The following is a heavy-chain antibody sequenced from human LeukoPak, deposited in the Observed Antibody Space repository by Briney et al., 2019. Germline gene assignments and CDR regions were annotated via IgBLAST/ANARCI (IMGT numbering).Heavy chain of an antibody. CDR2: IVVGSGNT. Sequence: ASVKVSCKASGYTFTSSAMQWVRQARGQRLEWIGWIVVGSGNTNYAQKFQERVTITRDMSTSTAYMELSSLRSEDTAVYYCAAGTDGDSSGYYSYYFDYWGQGTLVTVSS. CDR3: AAGTDGDSSGYYSYYFDY. J-gene: IGHJ4*02. CDR1: GYTFTSSA. V-gene: IGHV1-58*02. D-gene: IGHD3-22*01.